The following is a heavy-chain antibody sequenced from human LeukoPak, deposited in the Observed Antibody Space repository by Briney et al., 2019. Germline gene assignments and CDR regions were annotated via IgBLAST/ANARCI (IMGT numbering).Heavy chain of an antibody. CDR2: IYYSGST. CDR1: GGSISSYY. Sequence: SETLSLTCTVSGGSISSYYWNWIRQPPGKGLEWIGYIYYSGSTNYNPSLRSRVTISVDTSKNQFSLKLSSATAADTAVYYCARHEGWLQSDYYYGMDVWGQGTTVTVSS. V-gene: IGHV4-59*01. CDR3: ARHEGWLQSDYYYGMDV. D-gene: IGHD5-24*01. J-gene: IGHJ6*02.